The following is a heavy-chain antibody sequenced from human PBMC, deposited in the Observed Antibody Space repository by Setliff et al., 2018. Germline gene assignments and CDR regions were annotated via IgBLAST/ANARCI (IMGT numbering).Heavy chain of an antibody. CDR1: GFTFSSYA. Sequence: GGSLRPSCAAAGFTFSSYAMHWVRQAPGKGLEWVAVISYDGSNKYYADSVKGRFTISRDNSKSTLYLQMNSLRAEDTAVYYCARDRLRSDSPWGYFDYWGQGTLVTVSS. D-gene: IGHD7-27*01. CDR2: ISYDGSNK. J-gene: IGHJ4*02. V-gene: IGHV3-30*04. CDR3: ARDRLRSDSPWGYFDY.